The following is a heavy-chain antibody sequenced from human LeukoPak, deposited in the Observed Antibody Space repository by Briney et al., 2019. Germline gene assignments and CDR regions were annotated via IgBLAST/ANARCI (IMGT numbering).Heavy chain of an antibody. J-gene: IGHJ5*02. CDR3: ARRPRIAVAGPRRGFDP. CDR1: GGSFSGYY. D-gene: IGHD6-19*01. CDR2: INHSGST. V-gene: IGHV4-34*01. Sequence: SETLSLTCAVYGGSFSGYYWSWIRQPPGKGLEWIGEINHSGSTNYNPSLKSRVTISVDTSKNQFSLKLSSVTAADTAVYYCARRPRIAVAGPRRGFDPWGQGTLVTVSS.